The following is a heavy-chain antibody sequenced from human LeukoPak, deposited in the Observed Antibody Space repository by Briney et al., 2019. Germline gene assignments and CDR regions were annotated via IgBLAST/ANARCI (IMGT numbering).Heavy chain of an antibody. J-gene: IGHJ6*03. Sequence: GGSLRLSCAASGFTFDDYSMHWVRQVPGKGLEWVSLISWDGSRTYYADSVKGRFTISRDKSKNSLYLQMNSLRTEDTAFYYCAKDAQLRFLEWLPGYMDVWGKGTTVIVSS. CDR1: GFTFDDYS. CDR3: AKDAQLRFLEWLPGYMDV. CDR2: ISWDGSRT. V-gene: IGHV3-43*01. D-gene: IGHD3-3*01.